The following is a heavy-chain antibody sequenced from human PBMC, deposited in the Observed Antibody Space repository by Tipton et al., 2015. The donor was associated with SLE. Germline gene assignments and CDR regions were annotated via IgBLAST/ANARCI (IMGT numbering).Heavy chain of an antibody. D-gene: IGHD6-13*01. Sequence: TLSLTCTVSGGSISNYWSWIRQPPGKGLEWIGYIYHSGSTNYNPSLKSRVTISVDTSKNQFSLRLTSVTAADTAVYYCARDPSSSSWEGAYLWGQGILVTVSS. V-gene: IGHV4-59*01. CDR1: GGSISNY. CDR3: ARDPSSSSWEGAYL. CDR2: IYHSGST. J-gene: IGHJ4*02.